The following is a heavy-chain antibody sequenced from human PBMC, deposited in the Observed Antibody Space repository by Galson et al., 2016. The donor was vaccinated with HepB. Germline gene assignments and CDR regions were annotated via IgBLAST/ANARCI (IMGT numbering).Heavy chain of an antibody. J-gene: IGHJ6*02. CDR1: GGSISSYS. D-gene: IGHD3-10*01. Sequence: ETLSLTCAVSGGSISSYSWSWIRQPPGKGLEWIGYNIYGGSTNYNPALKSRVTISVDTSKNQFSLKLSSATAADTAVYYCARDFLVRGVHYPYGMDVWGQGTTVIVSS. CDR3: ARDFLVRGVHYPYGMDV. V-gene: IGHV4-59*01. CDR2: NIYGGST.